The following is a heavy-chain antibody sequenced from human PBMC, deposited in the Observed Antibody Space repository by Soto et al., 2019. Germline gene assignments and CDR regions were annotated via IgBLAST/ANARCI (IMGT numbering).Heavy chain of an antibody. CDR3: AKDSRYYDSSGALDY. Sequence: GGSLRLSCAASGFTFSSYAMSWVRQVPEKGLEWVSTISGGGGSTYYADSVKGRFTISRDNSKNTLYLQMNSLRAEDTAVYYCAKDSRYYDSSGALDYWGQGTLVTVSS. J-gene: IGHJ4*02. V-gene: IGHV3-23*01. CDR1: GFTFSSYA. D-gene: IGHD3-22*01. CDR2: ISGGGGST.